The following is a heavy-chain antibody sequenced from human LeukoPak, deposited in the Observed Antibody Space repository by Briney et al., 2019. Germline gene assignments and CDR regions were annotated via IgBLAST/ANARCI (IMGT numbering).Heavy chain of an antibody. CDR2: ISSSSSTI. Sequence: GGSLRLSCAASGFTFSSYSMNWVRQAPGKGLEWVSYISSSSSTIYYADSVKGRFTISRDNAKKSLYPQMNSLRAEDTAVYYCASSDCSSTSCPRDAFDIWGQGTMVTVSS. CDR1: GFTFSSYS. CDR3: ASSDCSSTSCPRDAFDI. D-gene: IGHD2-2*01. V-gene: IGHV3-48*01. J-gene: IGHJ3*02.